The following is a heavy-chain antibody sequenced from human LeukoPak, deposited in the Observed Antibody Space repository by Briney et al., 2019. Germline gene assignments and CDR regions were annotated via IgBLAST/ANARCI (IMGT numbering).Heavy chain of an antibody. D-gene: IGHD2-8*01. Sequence: ASVKVSCKASGYSFSSYSITWVRQAPGKGLEWMGWINSHDGNTRYSQKFQDSITMTTDTSTTTAYMEVRSLRSDDKADYYCARKKTSWLYDLSPTNYPHDLWDQGTKVTVTS. CDR2: INSHDGNT. CDR1: GYSFSSYS. J-gene: IGHJ3*01. CDR3: ARKKTSWLYDLSPTNYPHDL. V-gene: IGHV1-18*01.